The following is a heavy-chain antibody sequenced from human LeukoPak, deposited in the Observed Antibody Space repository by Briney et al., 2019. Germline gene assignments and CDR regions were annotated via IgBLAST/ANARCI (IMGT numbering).Heavy chain of an antibody. J-gene: IGHJ5*02. D-gene: IGHD3-16*01. Sequence: GGSLRLSCAASGFTFSNYAMSWVRQAPGKGLEWVSTLGSGGIDTYYADSVKGRFTISGDNSKNTLYLQMNSLRAEDTAVYYCAKAGVLRNWFDPWGQGTLVTVSS. CDR1: GFTFSNYA. V-gene: IGHV3-23*01. CDR3: AKAGVLRNWFDP. CDR2: LGSGGIDT.